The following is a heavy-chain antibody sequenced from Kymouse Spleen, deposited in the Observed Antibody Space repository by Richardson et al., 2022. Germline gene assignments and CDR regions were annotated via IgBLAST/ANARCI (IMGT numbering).Heavy chain of an antibody. D-gene: IGHD6-6*01. CDR2: IRSKAYGGTT. CDR1: GFTFGDYA. V-gene: IGHV3-49*05. CDR3: TRVSIAARNYFDY. J-gene: IGHJ4*02. Sequence: EVQLVESGGGLVKPGRSLRLSCTASGFTFGDYAMSWFRQAPGKGLEWVGFIRSKAYGGTTEYAASVKGRFTISRDDSKSIAYLQMNSLKTEDTAVYYCTRVSIAARNYFDYWGQGTLVTVSS.